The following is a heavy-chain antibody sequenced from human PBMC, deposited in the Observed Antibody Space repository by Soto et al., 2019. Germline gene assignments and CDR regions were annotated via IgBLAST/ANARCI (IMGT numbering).Heavy chain of an antibody. Sequence: GASEKVSCKASGYIFTDYYIHWVPQAPGQRLEWMGWINPISGGTNYAQKFQGRVTMTSDTSISTAYMELSRLTYDDTSVYYCACTAPPRYQRSLNYWDEGPLGTFSS. CDR3: ACTAPPRYQRSLNY. D-gene: IGHD2-2*01. J-gene: IGHJ4*02. V-gene: IGHV1-2*02. CDR2: INPISGGT. CDR1: GYIFTDYY.